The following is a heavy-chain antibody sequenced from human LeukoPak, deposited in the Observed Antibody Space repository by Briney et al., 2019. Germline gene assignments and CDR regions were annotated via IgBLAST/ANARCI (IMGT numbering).Heavy chain of an antibody. Sequence: GGSLRLSCAASGFTFSSYWMSWVRQAPGKGLEWVANIKQDGSEKYYVDSVKGRFTISRDNAKNSLYLQMNSLRAEDTAVYYCARDFLNYYDSSADGGYWGQGTLVTASS. V-gene: IGHV3-7*01. CDR2: IKQDGSEK. CDR3: ARDFLNYYDSSADGGY. CDR1: GFTFSSYW. J-gene: IGHJ4*02. D-gene: IGHD3-22*01.